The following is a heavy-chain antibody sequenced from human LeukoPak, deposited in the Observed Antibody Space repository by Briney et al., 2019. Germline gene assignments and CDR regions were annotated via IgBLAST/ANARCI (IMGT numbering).Heavy chain of an antibody. V-gene: IGHV4-34*01. CDR2: INHSGST. J-gene: IGHJ5*02. CDR1: GGSFSGYY. CDR3: ARRPAMVTSNWFDP. Sequence: SETLSLTCAVYGGSFSGYYWSWIRQPPGKGLEWIGEINHSGSTNYNPSLKSRVTISVDTSKNQFSLKLSSVTAADTAVYYCARRPAMVTSNWFDPWGQGTLVTVSS. D-gene: IGHD5-18*01.